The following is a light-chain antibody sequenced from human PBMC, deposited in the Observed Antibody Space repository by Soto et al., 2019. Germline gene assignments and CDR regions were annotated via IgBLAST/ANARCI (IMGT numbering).Light chain of an antibody. V-gene: IGLV1-40*01. CDR2: GDS. Sequence: QSVLTQPPSVSGAPGQRVTISCTGFDSNIGADYGVHWYQQFPGTAPKLLIYGDSYRPSGVSGRFSGSKSGTSASLAITGLQAEYEADYYCQSYDRSLSAYVFGTGTKLTVL. CDR1: DSNIGADYG. J-gene: IGLJ1*01. CDR3: QSYDRSLSAYV.